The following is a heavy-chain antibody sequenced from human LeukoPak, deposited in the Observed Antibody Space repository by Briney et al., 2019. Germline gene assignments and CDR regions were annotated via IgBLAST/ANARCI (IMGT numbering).Heavy chain of an antibody. J-gene: IGHJ4*02. CDR1: GFRFSIYG. V-gene: IGHV3-23*01. CDR3: GKYDYSRGWYYCDY. Sequence: GGSLRLSCAASGFRFSIYGMSWVRQAPGKRLEWVSAISGNGDTTHYAASVKGRFTISRDNSKKAMSLQMNSLRAEDTAVYYCGKYDYSRGWYYCDYWGQGTLVTVSS. D-gene: IGHD6-19*01. CDR2: ISGNGDTT.